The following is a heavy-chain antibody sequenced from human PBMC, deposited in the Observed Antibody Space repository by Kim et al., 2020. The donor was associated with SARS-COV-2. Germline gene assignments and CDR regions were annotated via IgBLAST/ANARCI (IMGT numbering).Heavy chain of an antibody. V-gene: IGHV4-34*01. D-gene: IGHD2-21*02. CDR3: ARVVVTAISFIDY. J-gene: IGHJ4*02. Sequence: SETLSLTCAVYGGSFSGYYWSWIRQPPGKGLEWIGEINHSGSTNYNPSLKSRVTISVDTSKNQFSLKLSSVTAADTAVYYCARVVVTAISFIDYWGQGTL. CDR1: GGSFSGYY. CDR2: INHSGST.